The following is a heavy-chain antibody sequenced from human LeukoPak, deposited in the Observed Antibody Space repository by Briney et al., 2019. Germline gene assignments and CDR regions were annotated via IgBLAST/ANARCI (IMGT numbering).Heavy chain of an antibody. V-gene: IGHV1-2*02. Sequence: ASVKVSCKASGYTFTGYYMHWVRQAPGQGLEWMGWINPNSGGTNYAQEFQGRVTMTRDTSISTAYMELSRLRSDDTAVYYCARDQGCSSTSCFQYNWFDPWGQGTLVTVSS. CDR3: ARDQGCSSTSCFQYNWFDP. CDR2: INPNSGGT. CDR1: GYTFTGYY. J-gene: IGHJ5*02. D-gene: IGHD2-2*01.